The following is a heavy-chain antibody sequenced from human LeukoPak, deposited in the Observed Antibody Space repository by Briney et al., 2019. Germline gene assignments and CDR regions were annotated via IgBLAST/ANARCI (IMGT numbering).Heavy chain of an antibody. CDR2: IIPIFGTA. CDR1: GGTFSSYA. J-gene: IGHJ4*02. Sequence: ASVKVSCKASGGTFSSYAISWVRQAPGQGLEWMGGIIPIFGTANYAQKFQGRVTITADESTSTAYMELSSLRSEDTAVYYCARAISPGTSTPDYWGQGTLVTVSS. D-gene: IGHD1-7*01. CDR3: ARAISPGTSTPDY. V-gene: IGHV1-69*13.